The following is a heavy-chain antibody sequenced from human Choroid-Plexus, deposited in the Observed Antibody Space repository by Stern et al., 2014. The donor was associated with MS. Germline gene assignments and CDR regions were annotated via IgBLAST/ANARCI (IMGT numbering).Heavy chain of an antibody. D-gene: IGHD2/OR15-2a*01. CDR2: VSYDGSNK. CDR1: GFTFGSCA. CDR3: AKDRQYLTYFFDH. Sequence: VQLVESGGGVVQHGRPLRLSCVASGFTFGSCAMHWVRQAPGKGLEWVAGVSYDGSNKYYADSVKGRFTISRDNSQNTLYMQMSSLRPEDTAVYYCAKDRQYLTYFFDHWGQGSLVTVS. J-gene: IGHJ5*02. V-gene: IGHV3-30*18.